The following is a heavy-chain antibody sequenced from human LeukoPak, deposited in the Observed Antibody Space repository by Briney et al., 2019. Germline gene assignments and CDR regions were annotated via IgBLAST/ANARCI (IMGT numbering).Heavy chain of an antibody. CDR1: GYTFTSYG. V-gene: IGHV1-18*01. CDR3: ARPNDYGDNGYYFDY. CDR2: ISAYNGNT. Sequence: ASVKVSCKASGYTFTSYGISWVRQAPGQGLEWMGWISAYNGNTNYAQKLQGRVTMTTDTSTSTAYMELRSLRSDDTAVYYCARPNDYGDNGYYFDYWGQGTLVTVSS. D-gene: IGHD4-17*01. J-gene: IGHJ4*02.